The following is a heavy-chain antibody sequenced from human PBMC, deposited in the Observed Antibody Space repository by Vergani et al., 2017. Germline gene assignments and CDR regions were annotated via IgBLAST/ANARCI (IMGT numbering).Heavy chain of an antibody. V-gene: IGHV4-59*01. D-gene: IGHD6-6*01. J-gene: IGHJ5*02. CDR3: AREFGAARLWFDP. CDR1: GGSISSYY. CDR2: IYYSGST. Sequence: QVQLQQWGAGLLKPSETLSLTCTVSGGSISSYYWSWIRQPPGKGLEWIGYIYYSGSTNYNPSLKSRVTISVDTSKNQFSLKLSSVTAADTAVYYCAREFGAARLWFDPWGQGTLVTVSS.